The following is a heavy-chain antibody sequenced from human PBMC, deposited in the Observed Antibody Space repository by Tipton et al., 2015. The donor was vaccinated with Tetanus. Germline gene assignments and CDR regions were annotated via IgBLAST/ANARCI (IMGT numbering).Heavy chain of an antibody. D-gene: IGHD4-17*01. V-gene: IGHV4-39*01. CDR2: IYYSGSS. CDR3: ARPSTTVTPRAFDV. CDR1: GASMSSSSYY. J-gene: IGHJ3*01. Sequence: TLSLTCNVSGASMSSSSYYWDWIRQPPGKGLEWIGSIYYSGSSYYNPSLESRVTISLDTSKNRFSLKWTSVTAADAAVYYCARPSTTVTPRAFDVWGQGTMVTVSS.